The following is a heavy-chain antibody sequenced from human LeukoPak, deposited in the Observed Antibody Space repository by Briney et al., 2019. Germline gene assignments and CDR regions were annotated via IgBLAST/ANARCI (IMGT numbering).Heavy chain of an antibody. J-gene: IGHJ3*02. CDR1: GFTFSSYG. D-gene: IGHD3-22*01. Sequence: PGGSLRLSCAASGFTFSSYGMHWVRQAPGKGLEWVAFIRYDGSNKYYADSVKGRFTISRDNSKNTLYLQMNSLRAEDTAVYYCAKDFIPGYYDSSGYIPLPAFDIWGQGTMVTVSS. CDR3: AKDFIPGYYDSSGYIPLPAFDI. CDR2: IRYDGSNK. V-gene: IGHV3-30*02.